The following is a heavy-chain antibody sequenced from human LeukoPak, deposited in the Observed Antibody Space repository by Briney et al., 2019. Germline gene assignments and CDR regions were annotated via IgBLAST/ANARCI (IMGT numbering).Heavy chain of an antibody. D-gene: IGHD6-19*01. CDR2: IYYSGST. CDR3: ARGSRDQWYYYYYYMDV. Sequence: SETLSLTCTVSGGSISSYYWSWIRQPPGKGLEWIGYIYYSGSTNYNPSLKSRVTISVDTSKNQFSLKLSSVTAADTAVYYCARGSRDQWYYYYYYMDVWGKGTTVTISS. V-gene: IGHV4-59*01. J-gene: IGHJ6*03. CDR1: GGSISSYY.